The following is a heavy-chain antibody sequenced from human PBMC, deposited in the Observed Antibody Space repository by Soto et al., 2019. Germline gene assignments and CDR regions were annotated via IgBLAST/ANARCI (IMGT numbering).Heavy chain of an antibody. CDR1: SVSNAW. Sequence: SVSNAWMNWVRQAPGKGLEWVGRIKSKTDGGTTDYAAPVKGRFTISRDDSKNTLYLQMNSLKTEDTAVYYCTTEIPSHARYWGPGTLVTVSS. J-gene: IGHJ4*02. D-gene: IGHD2-21*01. V-gene: IGHV3-15*07. CDR2: IKSKTDGGTT. CDR3: TTEIPSHARY.